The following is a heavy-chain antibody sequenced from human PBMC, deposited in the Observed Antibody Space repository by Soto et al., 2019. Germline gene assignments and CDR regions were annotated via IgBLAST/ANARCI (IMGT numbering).Heavy chain of an antibody. Sequence: QVQLVQSGAEVKKPGSSVKVSCKASGGTLNNYAISWVRQAPGQGLEWMGGIITAFGTGVYAQKFQGRVTITAHESTKTAYMDLNSLTSEDTAVYYCAAGGSWARLDNWGQGTLVTVSS. CDR3: AAGGSWARLDN. V-gene: IGHV1-69*01. D-gene: IGHD6-13*01. CDR1: GGTLNNYA. J-gene: IGHJ4*02. CDR2: IITAFGTG.